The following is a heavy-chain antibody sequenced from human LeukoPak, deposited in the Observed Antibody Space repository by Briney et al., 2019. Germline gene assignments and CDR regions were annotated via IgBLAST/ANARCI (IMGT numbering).Heavy chain of an antibody. Sequence: GGSLRLSCAASGFIFSSYWMGWVREAPGKGLEWVASIRQDGRETYYVDSVKGRFTISRDNAKNSLYLQMNSLRAEDTAVYYCARGIAVARFDPWGQGTLVTVSS. CDR1: GFIFSSYW. CDR3: ARGIAVARFDP. CDR2: IRQDGRET. D-gene: IGHD6-19*01. J-gene: IGHJ5*02. V-gene: IGHV3-7*03.